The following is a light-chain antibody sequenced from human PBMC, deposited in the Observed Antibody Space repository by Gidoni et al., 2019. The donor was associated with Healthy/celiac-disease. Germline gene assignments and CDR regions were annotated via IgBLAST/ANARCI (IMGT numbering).Light chain of an antibody. J-gene: IGKJ4*01. Sequence: DIVMTQSPDSLAVSLGERATINCKSSQSVIYSSNNKNYLAWYQQKPGQPPKLLIYWASTRESGVPDRFSGSGSGTDFTLTISSLQAEDVAVYYCQQYCGTPLTFGGGTKVEIK. CDR2: WAS. V-gene: IGKV4-1*01. CDR3: QQYCGTPLT. CDR1: QSVIYSSNNKNY.